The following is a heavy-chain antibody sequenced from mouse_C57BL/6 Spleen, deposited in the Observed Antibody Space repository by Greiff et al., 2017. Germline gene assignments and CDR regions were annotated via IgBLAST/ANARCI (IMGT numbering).Heavy chain of an antibody. CDR3: ARQLGEGYWYFDV. CDR1: GFTFSDYG. J-gene: IGHJ1*03. V-gene: IGHV5-6*03. D-gene: IGHD4-1*01. Sequence: DVKLVESGGGLVKPGGSLKLSCAASGFTFSDYGMHWVRQTPDKRLEWVATISSGGSYTYYPDRVKGRFTISRDNAKNTLYLQMSSLKSEDTAMYYCARQLGEGYWYFDVWGTGTTVTVSS. CDR2: ISSGGSYT.